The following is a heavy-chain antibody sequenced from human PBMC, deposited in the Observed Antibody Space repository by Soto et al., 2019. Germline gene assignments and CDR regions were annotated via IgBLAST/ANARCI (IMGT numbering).Heavy chain of an antibody. CDR2: IYNSGST. V-gene: IGHV4-59*01. CDR3: AKEMGFCTTTSCHAGPLYYYMDV. CDR1: GGSISSYH. Sequence: SETLSLTCTVSGGSISSYHWTWVRQPPGKGLERIGDIYNSGSTNYNPSLKSRLTISVDTSNNQFSLRLSSVTAADTAVYYCAKEMGFCTTTSCHAGPLYYYMDVWGKGTTVTVSS. J-gene: IGHJ6*03. D-gene: IGHD2-2*01.